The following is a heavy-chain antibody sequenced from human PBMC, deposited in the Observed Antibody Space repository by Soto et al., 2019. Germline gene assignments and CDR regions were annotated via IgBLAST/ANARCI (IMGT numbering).Heavy chain of an antibody. J-gene: IGHJ6*03. Sequence: GGSLRFSCAASGFTFSNYAMSWVRQAPGKGLEWVSAISGSGGSTYYADSVKGRFTISRDNSKNTLYLQMNSLRAEDTAVFYCATNLNENYYYYMDVWGKGTTVTVSS. CDR2: ISGSGGST. CDR1: GFTFSNYA. V-gene: IGHV3-23*01. CDR3: ATNLNENYYYYMDV. D-gene: IGHD1-1*01.